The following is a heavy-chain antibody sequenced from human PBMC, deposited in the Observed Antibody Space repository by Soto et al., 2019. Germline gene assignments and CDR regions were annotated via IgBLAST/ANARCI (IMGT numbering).Heavy chain of an antibody. Sequence: PGGSLRLSCAASGFTFSSYAMSWVRQAPGKGLEWVSAISGSGGSTYYADSVKGRFTISRDNSKNTLYLQMNSLRAEDTAVYYCANLCGIGDTAMISYYYGMDVWGQGTTVTVSS. V-gene: IGHV3-23*01. J-gene: IGHJ6*02. D-gene: IGHD5-18*01. CDR2: ISGSGGST. CDR1: GFTFSSYA. CDR3: ANLCGIGDTAMISYYYGMDV.